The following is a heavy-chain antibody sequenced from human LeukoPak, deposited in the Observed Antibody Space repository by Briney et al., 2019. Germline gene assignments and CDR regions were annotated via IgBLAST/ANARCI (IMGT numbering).Heavy chain of an antibody. D-gene: IGHD4-23*01. J-gene: IGHJ4*02. V-gene: IGHV3-23*01. CDR2: ISGNEIST. CDR1: GFTSTSFA. CDR3: AKAQLRWLFDY. Sequence: GGSLRLSCAASGFTSTSFAMSWVRQAPGKGLEWVSGISGNEISTHYADAVKGRFTISRDNSKNTLYLQMNSLRAEDTVVYYCAKAQLRWLFDYWGQGTLVTVSS.